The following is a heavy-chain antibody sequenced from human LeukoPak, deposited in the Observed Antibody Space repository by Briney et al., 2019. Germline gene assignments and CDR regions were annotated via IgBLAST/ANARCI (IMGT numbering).Heavy chain of an antibody. CDR3: AKFGNYPVHVSYSYYYLDV. Sequence: SETLSLTCTVSGGSISDHYWSWIRQPPGKGLEYLGYTHYRGSTDSSPSLKSRVNMSVDTYKHQFSLRLSSVTAADTAVYYCAKFGNYPVHVSYSYYYLDVWGKGTTVTVSS. J-gene: IGHJ6*03. D-gene: IGHD1-7*01. V-gene: IGHV4-59*11. CDR1: GGSISDHY. CDR2: THYRGST.